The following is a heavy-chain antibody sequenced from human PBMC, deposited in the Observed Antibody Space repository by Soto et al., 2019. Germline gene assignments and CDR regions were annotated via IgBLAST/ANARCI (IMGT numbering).Heavy chain of an antibody. Sequence: SETLSLTCTVSGGSISSGYYYWSWIRQHPGKGLEWIGYIFCSGNTYYNPSLKSRVTISVDTSKNQFSLKLSSVTAADTAVYYCARVGSGISYGMDVWGQGTTVTVSS. CDR2: IFCSGNT. CDR1: GGSISSGYYY. D-gene: IGHD3-10*01. J-gene: IGHJ6*02. CDR3: ARVGSGISYGMDV. V-gene: IGHV4-31*03.